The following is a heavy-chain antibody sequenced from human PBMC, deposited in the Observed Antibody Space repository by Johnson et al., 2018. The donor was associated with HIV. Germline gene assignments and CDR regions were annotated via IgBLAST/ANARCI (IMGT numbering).Heavy chain of an antibody. V-gene: IGHV3-30*18. J-gene: IGHJ3*02. CDR3: AKGPQGIATPDAFDI. D-gene: IGHD2-21*01. CDR2: ISYDGSDK. Sequence: QVQLVESGGGVVQPGRSLRLSCAASGFTFSSYGMHWVRQAPGKGLEWAAAISYDGSDKYYADSVKGRFTISRDNSKNTLYLQMNSLRAEDTAVYYCAKGPQGIATPDAFDIWGQGTMVTVSS. CDR1: GFTFSSYG.